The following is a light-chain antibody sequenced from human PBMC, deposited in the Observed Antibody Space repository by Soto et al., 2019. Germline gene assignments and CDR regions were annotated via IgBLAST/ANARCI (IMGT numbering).Light chain of an antibody. CDR1: SSNIGAGYH. Sequence: QSVLTQPPSVSGAPGQRVTISCTGSSSNIGAGYHVHWYQQLPGTAPKLLIYGNSVRPSGVPDRFSGSKSGTSASLAITGLQAEDEADYYCQSYDSSLSGSVFGGGTQLTVL. V-gene: IGLV1-40*01. CDR3: QSYDSSLSGSV. J-gene: IGLJ3*02. CDR2: GNS.